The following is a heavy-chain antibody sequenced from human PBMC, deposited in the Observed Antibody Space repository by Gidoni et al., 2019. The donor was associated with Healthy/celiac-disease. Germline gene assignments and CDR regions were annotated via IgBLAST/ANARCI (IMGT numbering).Heavy chain of an antibody. CDR1: GLTFSNAW. CDR2: IKSKTDGGTT. J-gene: IGHJ5*02. D-gene: IGHD3-16*01. Sequence: EVQLVESGGGLVKPGGSLRLSCAASGLTFSNAWMSWGRQAPGKGLEWVGRIKSKTDGGTTDYAAPVKGRFTISRDDSKNTLYLQMNSLKTEDTAVYYCTTRYYIWGSRGFDPWGQGTLVTVSS. CDR3: TTRYYIWGSRGFDP. V-gene: IGHV3-15*01.